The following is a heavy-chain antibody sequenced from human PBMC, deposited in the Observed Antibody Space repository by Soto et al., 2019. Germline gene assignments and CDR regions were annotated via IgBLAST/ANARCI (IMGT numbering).Heavy chain of an antibody. CDR3: AKDFYGSGSPSGYYGMDV. V-gene: IGHV3-23*01. CDR1: GFTFSSYA. J-gene: IGHJ6*02. D-gene: IGHD3-10*01. Sequence: GGSLRLSCAASGFTFSSYAMSWVRQAPGKGLEWVSAISGSGGSTYYADSVKGRFTISRDNSKNTLYLQMISLRGEETAVYYCAKDFYGSGSPSGYYGMDVWGQGTTVTVSS. CDR2: ISGSGGST.